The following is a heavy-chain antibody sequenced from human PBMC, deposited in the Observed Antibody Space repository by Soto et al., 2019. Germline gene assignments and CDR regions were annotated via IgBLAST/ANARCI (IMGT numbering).Heavy chain of an antibody. J-gene: IGHJ6*02. CDR1: GYTFTSYD. V-gene: IGHV1-8*01. CDR3: ARGLCRGGSCYYYYGMDV. Sequence: ASVKVSCKASGYTFTSYDINWVRQATGQGLEWMGWMNPNSGNTGYAQKFQGRVTMTRNTSISTAYMELSSLRSEDTAVYYCARGLCRGGSCYYYYGMDVWGQGTTVTVSS. CDR2: MNPNSGNT. D-gene: IGHD2-15*01.